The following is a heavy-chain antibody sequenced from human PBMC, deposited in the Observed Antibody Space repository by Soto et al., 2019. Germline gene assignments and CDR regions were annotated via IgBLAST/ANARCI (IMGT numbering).Heavy chain of an antibody. J-gene: IGHJ6*02. D-gene: IGHD2-15*01. CDR1: VAPSSRYA. V-gene: IGHV3-30*04. Sequence: GRPLRPPGAAPVAPSSRYAMHWVRYAPGPGLEWVGVISSDGRSKYYADSVKGRFTISRDNSENTLYLEMNSLRVEDTAVYHCVRDTAYCSGGTCYSSNDMDVWGQGTTVTVSS. CDR3: VRDTAYCSGGTCYSSNDMDV. CDR2: ISSDGRSK.